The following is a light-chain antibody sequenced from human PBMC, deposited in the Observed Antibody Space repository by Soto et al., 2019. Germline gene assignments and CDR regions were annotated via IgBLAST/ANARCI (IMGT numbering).Light chain of an antibody. V-gene: IGKV1-39*01. Sequence: IRMTQSPSSLSASTGDRVTIACRASQDLDSWLAWYQQKPGKAPKLLIYAASTLQRGVPSGVSGSGSGTDFTLTISSLRPEDFATYSCQQSYSTLWTFGQGTRWIS. CDR2: AAS. CDR1: QDLDSW. CDR3: QQSYSTLWT. J-gene: IGKJ1*01.